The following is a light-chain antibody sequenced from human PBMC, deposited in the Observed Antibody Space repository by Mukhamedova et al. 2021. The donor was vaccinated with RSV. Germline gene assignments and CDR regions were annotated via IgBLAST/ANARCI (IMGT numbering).Light chain of an antibody. CDR3: QQSYSSRYS. J-gene: IGKJ2*03. CDR2: GAS. V-gene: IGKV1-39*01. Sequence: WYQRRVHGTTPKLLIYGASNLQSGVPSRFTGSGSGTDFTLTISSLQHEDFATYYCQQSYSSRYSFGQGTKLQIK.